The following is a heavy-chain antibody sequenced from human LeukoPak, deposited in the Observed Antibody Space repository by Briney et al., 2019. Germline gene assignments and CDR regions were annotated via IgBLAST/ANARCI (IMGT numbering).Heavy chain of an antibody. V-gene: IGHV4-34*01. D-gene: IGHD4-11*01. CDR3: ARRTTVTTFLSG. Sequence: KPSETLSLTCAVYGGSFSGYYWSWIHQPPGKGLEWIGEINHSGSTNYNPSLKSRVTISVDTSKNQFSLKLSSVTAADTAVYYCARRTTVTTFLSGWGQGTLVTVSS. CDR1: GGSFSGYY. J-gene: IGHJ1*01. CDR2: INHSGST.